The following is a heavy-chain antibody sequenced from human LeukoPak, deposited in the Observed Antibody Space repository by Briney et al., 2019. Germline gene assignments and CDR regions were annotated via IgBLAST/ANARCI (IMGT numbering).Heavy chain of an antibody. V-gene: IGHV4-39*07. D-gene: IGHD3-10*01. CDR2: IYYSGST. J-gene: IGHJ4*02. Sequence: SETLSLTCTVSGGSISSSSYYWGWIRQPPGKGLEWIGSIYYSGSTYYNPSLKSRVTISVDTSKNQFSLKLSSVTAADTAVYYCARGSITMVRGVIITGGSWNYFDYWGQGTLVTVSS. CDR1: GGSISSSSYY. CDR3: ARGSITMVRGVIITGGSWNYFDY.